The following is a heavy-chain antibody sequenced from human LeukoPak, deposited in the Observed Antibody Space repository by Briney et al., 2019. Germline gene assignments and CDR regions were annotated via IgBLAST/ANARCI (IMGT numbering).Heavy chain of an antibody. CDR2: VYDSGST. V-gene: IGHV4-59*12. CDR1: GGSISGYY. Sequence: SETLSLTCTVSGGSISGYYWTWIRQPPGKGLEWIGSVYDSGSTNYNPSLKSRVTISVDKSKNQFSLKLRSVTAADTAVYYCARPLSLGYCSGGSCYGRGAWFDRWGQGTLVTVSS. D-gene: IGHD2-15*01. J-gene: IGHJ5*02. CDR3: ARPLSLGYCSGGSCYGRGAWFDR.